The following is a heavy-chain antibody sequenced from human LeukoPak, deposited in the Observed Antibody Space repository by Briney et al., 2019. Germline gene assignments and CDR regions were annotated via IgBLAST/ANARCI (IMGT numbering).Heavy chain of an antibody. CDR2: IYAGDFDT. CDR1: GYSFSTHW. CDR3: VRFGLTSSLDY. Sequence: GESLKISCKGSGYSFSTHWIGWVRQMPGKGLEWLGIIYAGDFDTRYSPSFQGQVTFSVDASISTAYLQLSGLRASDTAIYYCVRFGLTSSLDYWGQGTLVTVSS. V-gene: IGHV5-51*01. D-gene: IGHD6-13*01. J-gene: IGHJ4*02.